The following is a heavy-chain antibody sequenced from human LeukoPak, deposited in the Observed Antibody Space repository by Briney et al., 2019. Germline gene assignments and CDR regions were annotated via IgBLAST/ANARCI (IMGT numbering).Heavy chain of an antibody. J-gene: IGHJ4*02. CDR3: AKSSYYDASGYYREYYFDS. CDR2: ISGSGGST. Sequence: GGSLRLSCAASGFTFSSYAMSWVRQAPGKGLEWVSSISGSGGSTHYVDSVKGRFTISRDKTKNTLYLQMNSLRAEDTAVYYCAKSSYYDASGYYREYYFDSWGQGTLVTVSS. CDR1: GFTFSSYA. V-gene: IGHV3-23*01. D-gene: IGHD3-22*01.